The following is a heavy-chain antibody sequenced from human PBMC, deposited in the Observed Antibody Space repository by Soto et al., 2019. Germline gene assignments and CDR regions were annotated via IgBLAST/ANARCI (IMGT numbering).Heavy chain of an antibody. CDR1: GYTFTGYY. CDR2: INPNSGGT. D-gene: IGHD2-15*01. CDR3: ARVRCSGGSCYPHLDAFDI. V-gene: IGHV1-2*04. Sequence: ASVKVSCKASGYTFTGYYMHWVRQAPGQGLEWMGWINPNSGGTNYAQKFQGWVTMTRDTSISTAYMELSRLRSDDTAVYYCARVRCSGGSCYPHLDAFDIWGQGTMVTVSS. J-gene: IGHJ3*02.